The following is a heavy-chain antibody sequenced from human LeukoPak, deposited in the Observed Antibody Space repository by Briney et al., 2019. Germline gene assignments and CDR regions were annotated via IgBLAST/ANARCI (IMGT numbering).Heavy chain of an antibody. D-gene: IGHD6-19*01. CDR3: AREEKGSGWYRGPGYYFHYMAV. V-gene: IGHV4-4*07. J-gene: IGHJ6*03. CDR1: GGSINTFH. CDR2: IFSSGGT. Sequence: SETLSLTCTVPGGSINTFHWNWIRQSAEKGLEWIGRIFSSGGTNYNPSLKSRITLSVDTSKNQISLNLNSVTAADTAIYYCAREEKGSGWYRGPGYYFHYMAVWGKGTTVTVSS.